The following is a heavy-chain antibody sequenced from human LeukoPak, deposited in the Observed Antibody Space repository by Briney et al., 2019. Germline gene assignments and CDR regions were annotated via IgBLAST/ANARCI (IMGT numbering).Heavy chain of an antibody. D-gene: IGHD4-17*01. CDR1: GYDFTNYW. CDR2: IYPGDSDT. J-gene: IGHJ4*02. V-gene: IGHV5-51*01. Sequence: ESLKISCKGSGYDFTNYWIGCVRQMPGKGLEWMGIIYPGDSDTRYSPSFQGQVTFSADKSINTAYLQWTSLKASDTAVYYCARQYYGDYYYDYWGQGTLVTVSS. CDR3: ARQYYGDYYYDY.